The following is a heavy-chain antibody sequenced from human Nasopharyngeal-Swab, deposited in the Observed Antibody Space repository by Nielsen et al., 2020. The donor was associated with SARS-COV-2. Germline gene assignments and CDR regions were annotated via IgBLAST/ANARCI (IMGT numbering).Heavy chain of an antibody. CDR1: GGSVSSGSYY. J-gene: IGHJ3*02. V-gene: IGHV4-61*01. CDR2: IYDSGST. D-gene: IGHD4-23*01. CDR3: ARERPGKSDAFDI. Sequence: SETLSLTCTVSGGSVSSGSYYWSWIRQPPGKGLEWIGYIYDSGSTKYNPSLKSRVTKSIDTSKNQFILKLTSVTAADTAVYYCARERPGKSDAFDIWGQGTLVTVSS.